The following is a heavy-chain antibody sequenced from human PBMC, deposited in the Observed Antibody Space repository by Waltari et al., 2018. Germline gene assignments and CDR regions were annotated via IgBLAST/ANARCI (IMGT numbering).Heavy chain of an antibody. CDR2: INHSGRT. V-gene: IGHV4-34*01. CDR3: ARANTIFGVIRTWYYMDV. Sequence: QVQLQQWGAGLLKPSETLSLTCVVSGGSFSGYYWSWIRQPPGKGLEWIGEINHSGRTNDNPSLKSRVTISIDTSKIQFSLKLRSVTVADTAVYYCARANTIFGVIRTWYYMDVWGKGTPVTVSS. D-gene: IGHD3-3*01. J-gene: IGHJ6*03. CDR1: GGSFSGYY.